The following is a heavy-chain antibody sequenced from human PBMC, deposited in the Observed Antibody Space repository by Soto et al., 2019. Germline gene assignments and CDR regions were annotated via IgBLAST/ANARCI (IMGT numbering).Heavy chain of an antibody. V-gene: IGHV2-5*02. Sequence: QITLKESGPTLVKPTQTLTLTCSFSGFSLSTTGVGVGWIRQSPGKALEWLAIIYWDNDKRYSPSLKSRVTITNDTSQNQVVLTVTNMDPVDTGTYYCARSLWFGELHWGQGALVTVSS. CDR3: ARSLWFGELH. D-gene: IGHD3-10*01. J-gene: IGHJ4*02. CDR2: IYWDNDK. CDR1: GFSLSTTGVG.